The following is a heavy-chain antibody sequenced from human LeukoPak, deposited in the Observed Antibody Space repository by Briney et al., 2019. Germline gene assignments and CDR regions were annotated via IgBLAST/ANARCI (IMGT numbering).Heavy chain of an antibody. J-gene: IGHJ4*02. CDR3: ARVGGATTFYFDY. CDR1: GYTFTGYY. Sequence: ASVKVSCKASGYTFTGYYMHWVRQAPGQGLECMGWINPNSGGTNYAQKFQGRVTMTRDTSISTAYMELSRLRSDDTAVYYCARVGGATTFYFDYWGQGTLVTVSS. CDR2: INPNSGGT. V-gene: IGHV1-2*02. D-gene: IGHD1-26*01.